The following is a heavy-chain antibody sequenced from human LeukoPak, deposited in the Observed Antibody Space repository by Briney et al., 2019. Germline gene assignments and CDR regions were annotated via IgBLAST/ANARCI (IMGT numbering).Heavy chain of an antibody. J-gene: IGHJ4*02. CDR1: GYTFTSYA. V-gene: IGHV1-3*01. CDR3: ARALWFGELYFDY. Sequence: ASVKGSCKASGYTFTSYAMHWVRQAPGQRLEWMGWINAGNGNTKYSQKFQGRVTITRDTSASTAYMELSSLRSEDTAVYYCARALWFGELYFDYWGQGTLVTVSS. D-gene: IGHD3-10*01. CDR2: INAGNGNT.